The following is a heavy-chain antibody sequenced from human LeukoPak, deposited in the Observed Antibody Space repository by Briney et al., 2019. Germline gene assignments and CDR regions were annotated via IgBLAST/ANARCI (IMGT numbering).Heavy chain of an antibody. CDR3: ARDPGYYDSSGL. Sequence: GGSLRLSCAASGFTFSSYSMNWVRQAPGKGLEWVSYISSSSSTIYYADSVKGRFTISRDNAKNSLYLQMNSLRAEDTAVYYCARDPGYYDSSGLGGQGTMSPSLQ. V-gene: IGHV3-48*01. CDR2: ISSSSSTI. J-gene: IGHJ3*01. D-gene: IGHD3-22*01. CDR1: GFTFSSYS.